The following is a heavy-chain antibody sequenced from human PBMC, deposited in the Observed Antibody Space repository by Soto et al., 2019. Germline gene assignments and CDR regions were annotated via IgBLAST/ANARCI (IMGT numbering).Heavy chain of an antibody. CDR2: IIPIFGTA. CDR1: GGTFSSYA. V-gene: IGHV1-69*01. J-gene: IGHJ5*02. Sequence: QVQLVQSGAEVKKPGSSVKVSCKASGGTFSSYAISWVRHAPGQGLEWMGGIIPIFGTANYAQKFQGRVTITADESKSTAYMELSSLRSEDTAVYYCARDYDFWSGYYRSGRFDPWGQGTLVTVSS. CDR3: ARDYDFWSGYYRSGRFDP. D-gene: IGHD3-3*01.